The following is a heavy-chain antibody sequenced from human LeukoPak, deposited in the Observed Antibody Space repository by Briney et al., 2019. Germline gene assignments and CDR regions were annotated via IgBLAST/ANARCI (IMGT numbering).Heavy chain of an antibody. CDR1: GFTVSSNY. J-gene: IGHJ4*02. CDR3: ARSDGYNFNFDY. D-gene: IGHD5-24*01. CDR2: IYSGGST. Sequence: PGGSLRLSCAASGFTVSSNYMSWVRQAPGRGLEYVSVIYSGGSTYYADSVKGRFTISRDNSKNTLYLQMNSLRAEDMAVYYCARSDGYNFNFDYWGQGTLVTVSS. V-gene: IGHV3-53*01.